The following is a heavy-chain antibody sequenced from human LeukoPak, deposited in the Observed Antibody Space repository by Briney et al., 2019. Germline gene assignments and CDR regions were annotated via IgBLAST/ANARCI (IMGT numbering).Heavy chain of an antibody. CDR2: IIPTFGSA. CDR1: RGTFSSYA. J-gene: IGHJ4*02. CDR3: ARAVSNTGGYFDY. V-gene: IGHV1-69*13. D-gene: IGHD5/OR15-5a*01. Sequence: SVEVPCKTSRGTFSSYAITWVRQAPGQGLHWMGGIIPTFGSANYAQKLQARVIFTADESTSTVYMELSRLRSEDTAMSYCARAVSNTGGYFDYWGQGTLVTVSS.